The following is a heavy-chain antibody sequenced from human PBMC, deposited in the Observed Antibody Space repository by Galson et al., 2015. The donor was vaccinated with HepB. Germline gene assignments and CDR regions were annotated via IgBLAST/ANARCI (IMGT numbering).Heavy chain of an antibody. CDR1: GYTFTSYG. V-gene: IGHV1-18*01. CDR2: ISAYNGNT. J-gene: IGHJ3*02. CDR3: ASQFLVGAWSAFDI. Sequence: SVKVSCKASGYTFTSYGISWVRQAPGQGLEWMGWISAYNGNTNYAQKLQGRVTMTTDTSTSTAYMELRSLRSDDTAVYYCASQFLVGAWSAFDIWGQGTMVTVSS. D-gene: IGHD1-26*01.